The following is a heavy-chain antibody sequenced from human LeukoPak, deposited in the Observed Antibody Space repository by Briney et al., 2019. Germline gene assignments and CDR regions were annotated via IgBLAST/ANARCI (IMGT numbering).Heavy chain of an antibody. D-gene: IGHD5-12*01. CDR1: GFTFDDYG. V-gene: IGHV3-20*04. Sequence: GGSLRLSCAASGFTFDDYGMSWVRQAPGKGLEWVSGINWNGGRTGYADSVKGRFTISRDDAKNSLYVQMNSLRDEDTAVYYCARVEYSGWNLEYWGQGTLVTVSS. J-gene: IGHJ4*02. CDR3: ARVEYSGWNLEY. CDR2: INWNGGRT.